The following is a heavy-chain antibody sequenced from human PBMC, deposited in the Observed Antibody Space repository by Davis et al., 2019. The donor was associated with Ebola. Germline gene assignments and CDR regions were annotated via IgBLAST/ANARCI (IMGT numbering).Heavy chain of an antibody. CDR2: INHRAST. Sequence: SETLSLTCAVYGGSFSGYYWSWIRQPPGKGLEWIGEINHRASTNYNASLKSRVTISVETSKNQFSLKLSSVTAADTAVYYCARDTYDVWSGYTKYYYYYYGMDVWGQGTTVTVSS. D-gene: IGHD3-3*01. CDR3: ARDTYDVWSGYTKYYYYYYGMDV. J-gene: IGHJ6*02. CDR1: GGSFSGYY. V-gene: IGHV4-34*01.